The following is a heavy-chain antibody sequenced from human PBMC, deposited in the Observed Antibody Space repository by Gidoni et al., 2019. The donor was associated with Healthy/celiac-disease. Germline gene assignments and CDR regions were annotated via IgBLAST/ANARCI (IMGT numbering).Heavy chain of an antibody. CDR3: ARDLPVDY. CDR2: ITPNSGGT. V-gene: IGHV1-2*02. J-gene: IGHJ4*02. CDR1: GYTFTGYY. Sequence: QVQLVQPGAEVKKPGASVKVSCTASGYTFTGYYMHWGRQAPGQGLELMGWITPNSGGTNYAQKFQCRVTMTRETSISTAYMELSRLRSDDTAVYYCARDLPVDYWGQGTLVTVSS.